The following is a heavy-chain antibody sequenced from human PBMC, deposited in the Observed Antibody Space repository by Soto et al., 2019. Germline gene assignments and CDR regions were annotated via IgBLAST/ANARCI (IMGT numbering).Heavy chain of an antibody. CDR3: ARTYECAKSDCYRAFDI. J-gene: IGHJ3*02. D-gene: IGHD2-21*02. Sequence: GGSLRLSCAASGFTFSSYAMHWVRQAPGTGPEWVAAASSDGTDNVYADSVSGRFTISRDNSKNTLYLQMSSLRSEDAAVYYCARTYECAKSDCYRAFDIWGQGTMVTVSS. CDR1: GFTFSSYA. CDR2: ASSDGTDN. V-gene: IGHV3-30*04.